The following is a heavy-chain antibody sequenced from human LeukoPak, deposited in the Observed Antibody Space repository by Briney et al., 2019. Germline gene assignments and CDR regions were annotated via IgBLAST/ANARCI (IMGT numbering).Heavy chain of an antibody. Sequence: SSETLSLTCAVYGGSFSGYYWSWIRQPPGKGLEWIGEINHSGSTNYNPSLKSRVTISVDTSKNQFSLKLSSVTAADTAVYYCARGLRWLRLGYWGQGTLVTASS. CDR1: GGSFSGYY. D-gene: IGHD5-12*01. V-gene: IGHV4-34*01. CDR3: ARGLRWLRLGY. J-gene: IGHJ4*02. CDR2: INHSGST.